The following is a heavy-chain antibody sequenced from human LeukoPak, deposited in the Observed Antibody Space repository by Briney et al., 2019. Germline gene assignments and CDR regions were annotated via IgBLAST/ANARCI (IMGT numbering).Heavy chain of an antibody. Sequence: SSVEASCKAFRHTFTPYYMHWLRQAPGQGLEWLGWINPNRGGTNYAQKFQGRVTMTSATSISTAYMELSRLRSDDTAAYYCARAELITMVRGGDINRFYYWGEGSLVTVSS. J-gene: IGHJ4*02. D-gene: IGHD3-10*01. CDR2: INPNRGGT. CDR1: RHTFTPYY. V-gene: IGHV1-2*02. CDR3: ARAELITMVRGGDINRFYY.